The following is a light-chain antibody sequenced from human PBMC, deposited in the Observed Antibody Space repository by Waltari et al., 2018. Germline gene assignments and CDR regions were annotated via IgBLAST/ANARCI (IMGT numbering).Light chain of an antibody. CDR3: QQSDSTPLT. CDR1: QNINNY. J-gene: IGKJ2*01. CDR2: GAS. V-gene: IGKV1-39*01. Sequence: DIQMTQSPSSVSASVGDRVTLTCRASQNINNYLNWYQQRPGKAPQLLLYGASTLQSGVPSRFSGSVYGTEFTLTIASLQPDDFATYYCQQSDSTPLTFGQGTKLEIK.